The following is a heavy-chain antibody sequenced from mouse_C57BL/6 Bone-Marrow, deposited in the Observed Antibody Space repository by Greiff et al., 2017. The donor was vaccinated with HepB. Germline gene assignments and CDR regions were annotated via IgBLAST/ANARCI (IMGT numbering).Heavy chain of an antibody. D-gene: IGHD1-1*01. CDR3: VKAVSSGSSYTWFAY. J-gene: IGHJ3*01. CDR1: GFTFNDYH. V-gene: IGHV7-4*01. Sequence: EVKLMESGGGLVQPGASLRLSCAASGFTFNDYHMSWVRQPPGKAPEWLALIRNKANGYATEYTASVKGRFTISRVNSQNILYLQMNTLRAEDSATYYCVKAVSSGSSYTWFAYWGQGTLVTVSA. CDR2: IRNKANGYAT.